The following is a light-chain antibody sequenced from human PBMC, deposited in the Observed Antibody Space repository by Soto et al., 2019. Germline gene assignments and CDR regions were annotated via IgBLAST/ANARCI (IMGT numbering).Light chain of an antibody. CDR2: SAS. CDR3: QQSYNTPWT. Sequence: DIQMTQSPSSLSASVGDRVTITCRASQSISTYLSWFQQKPGKAPKLLIYSASTLQSGVPSRFSGSGSGTDFTLTISRLQPEDFATYHCQQSYNTPWTFGQGTKVEVK. CDR1: QSISTY. J-gene: IGKJ1*01. V-gene: IGKV1-39*01.